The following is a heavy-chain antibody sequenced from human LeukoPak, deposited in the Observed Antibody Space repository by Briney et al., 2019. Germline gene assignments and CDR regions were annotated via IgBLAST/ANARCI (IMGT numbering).Heavy chain of an antibody. CDR2: IYYSGST. V-gene: IGHV4-31*03. D-gene: IGHD4-11*01. Sequence: MPSETLSLTCTVSGGSISSGGYYWSWIRQHPGKGLEWIGYIYYSGSTYYNPSLKSRVTISVDTSKNQFSLKLSSVTAADTAVYYCARGDYSNYDWFDPWGQGTLVTVSS. CDR3: ARGDYSNYDWFDP. CDR1: GGSISSGGYY. J-gene: IGHJ5*02.